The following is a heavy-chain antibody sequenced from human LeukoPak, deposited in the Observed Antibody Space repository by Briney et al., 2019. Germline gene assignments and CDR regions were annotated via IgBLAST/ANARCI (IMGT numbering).Heavy chain of an antibody. CDR3: ARGALGYSGYDQTFDY. V-gene: IGHV3-30-3*01. CDR1: GFTFSTYS. CDR2: ISYDGSKK. J-gene: IGHJ4*02. D-gene: IGHD5-12*01. Sequence: GGSLRLSCAASGFTFSTYSMCWVRQAPGKGLEWVTVISYDGSKKYYTDSVKGRFTISRDNSKNTVYLQMNSLRVEDTAVYYCARGALGYSGYDQTFDYWAQGTLVTVSS.